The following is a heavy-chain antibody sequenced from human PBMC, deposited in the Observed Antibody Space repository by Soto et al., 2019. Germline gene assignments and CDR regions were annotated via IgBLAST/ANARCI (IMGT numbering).Heavy chain of an antibody. CDR2: IYYSGST. CDR3: SRGGGSPDY. J-gene: IGHJ4*02. Sequence: QVQLQESGPGLVKPSETLSLMCTVSGGSISSNYWSWIRQPPGKGLEYIGYIYYSGSTNYTPSLKSRVTISVDTSKNQFSLKLSSVTAADTAVYYCSRGGGSPDYWGQGTLVTVSS. CDR1: GGSISSNY. V-gene: IGHV4-59*01. D-gene: IGHD3-10*01.